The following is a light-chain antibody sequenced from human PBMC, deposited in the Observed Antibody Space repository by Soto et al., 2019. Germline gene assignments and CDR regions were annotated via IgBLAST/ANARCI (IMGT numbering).Light chain of an antibody. CDR3: QHYNSYSEA. CDR2: DAS. Sequence: DIQMTQSPSTLSGSVGDRVTITCRASQSINIWLAWYQQKPGKAPKLLIYDASSLQSGVPSRFSGSGSGTEFTLTISSLQPDDFATYYCQHYNSYSEAFGQGTKVDIK. J-gene: IGKJ1*01. V-gene: IGKV1-5*01. CDR1: QSINIW.